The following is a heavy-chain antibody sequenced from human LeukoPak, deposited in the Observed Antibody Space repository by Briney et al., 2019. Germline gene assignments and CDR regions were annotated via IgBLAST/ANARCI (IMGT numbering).Heavy chain of an antibody. CDR3: ARVNTYGGNYYFDY. CDR1: GGTFSSYA. D-gene: IGHD4-23*01. V-gene: IGHV1-69*06. CDR2: IIPIFGTA. Sequence: SVKVSCKASGGTFSSYAISWVRQAPGQGLEWMGGIIPIFGTANYAQKFQGRVTITADRSTSTAYMELSSLRSEDTAVYYCARVNTYGGNYYFDYWGQGTLVTVSS. J-gene: IGHJ4*02.